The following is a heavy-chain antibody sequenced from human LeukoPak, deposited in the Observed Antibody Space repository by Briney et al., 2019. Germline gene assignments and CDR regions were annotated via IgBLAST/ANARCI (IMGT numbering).Heavy chain of an antibody. CDR1: GFTFSSSG. CDR3: ARKASRSGGWDFFDF. J-gene: IGHJ4*02. CDR2: ISSSSSTI. D-gene: IGHD6-19*01. V-gene: IGHV3-48*02. Sequence: QPGGSLRLSCAASGFTFSSSGMNWVRQAPGKGLEWVSYISSSSSTIYYADSVKGRFTISRDNAKNSLYLQMNSLRDEDTAVYYCARKASRSGGWDFFDFWGQGILVTVSS.